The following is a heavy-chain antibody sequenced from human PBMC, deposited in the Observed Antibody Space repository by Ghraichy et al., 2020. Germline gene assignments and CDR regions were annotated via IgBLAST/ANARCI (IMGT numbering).Heavy chain of an antibody. CDR3: ARGLYGSTGFGDY. Sequence: GESLNISCAASGFTFSSYWIHWVRQAPGKGLVWVSVINDDGTSTSYADSLKGRFTISRDNAKNTLYLQINSLRAEDTAVYYCARGLYGSTGFGDYWGQGTLVTVSS. CDR1: GFTFSSYW. J-gene: IGHJ4*02. D-gene: IGHD3-10*01. CDR2: INDDGTST. V-gene: IGHV3-74*01.